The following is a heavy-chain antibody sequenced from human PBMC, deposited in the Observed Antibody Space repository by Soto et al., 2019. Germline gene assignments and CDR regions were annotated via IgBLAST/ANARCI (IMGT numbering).Heavy chain of an antibody. CDR3: EREEKDRSRHWVNYYYYGMDV. V-gene: IGHV3-30-3*01. J-gene: IGHJ6*02. D-gene: IGHD3-22*01. CDR1: GFTFSSYA. CDR2: ISYDGSNK. Sequence: GVSLRLSCAASGFTFSSYAMHWVRQSPGKGLEWVAVISYDGSNKYYADSVKGRFTISSDNSKNTLYLQMNSLRAEDTAVYYCEREEKDRSRHWVNYYYYGMDVWAPGPTVTVSS.